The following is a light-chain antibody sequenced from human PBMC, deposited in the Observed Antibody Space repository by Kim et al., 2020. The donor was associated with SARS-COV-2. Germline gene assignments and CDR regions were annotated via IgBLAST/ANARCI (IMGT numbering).Light chain of an antibody. CDR2: YDS. V-gene: IGLV3-21*04. Sequence: PGKTARITCGGNNIGSKSVHWYQQKPGQAPVLVIYYDSDRPSGLPERFSGSNSGNTATLTISRVEAGDEADYYCQVWDSSSDHRVFGGGTRLTVL. CDR1: NIGSKS. CDR3: QVWDSSSDHRV. J-gene: IGLJ3*02.